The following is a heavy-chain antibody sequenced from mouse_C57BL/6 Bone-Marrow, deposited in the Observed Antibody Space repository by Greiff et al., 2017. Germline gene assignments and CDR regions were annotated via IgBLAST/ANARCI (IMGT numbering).Heavy chain of an antibody. V-gene: IGHV1-69*01. CDR3: ARLLYAMDY. Sequence: VQLQQPGAELVMPGASVKLSCKASGYTFTSYWMHWVKQRPGQGLEWIGEIDPSDSYTNYNQKFKGKSTLTVDKSSSTAYMQLSSLTSADSAVYYCARLLYAMDYWGQGTSVTVSS. J-gene: IGHJ4*01. CDR2: IDPSDSYT. D-gene: IGHD1-1*01. CDR1: GYTFTSYW.